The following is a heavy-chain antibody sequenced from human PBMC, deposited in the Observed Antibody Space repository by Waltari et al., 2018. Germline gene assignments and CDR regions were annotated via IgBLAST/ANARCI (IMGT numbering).Heavy chain of an antibody. J-gene: IGHJ4*02. V-gene: IGHV4-34*01. D-gene: IGHD3-10*01. Sequence: QVQLQQWGAGLLKPSETLSLTCAVYGGSFSGYYWSWIRQPPGKGLEWIGEINHSGSTNYNPYLKSRVTISVDTSKNQFSLKLSSVTAADTAVYYCARGRYGSGSYWGYWGQGTLVTVSS. CDR3: ARGRYGSGSYWGY. CDR1: GGSFSGYY. CDR2: INHSGST.